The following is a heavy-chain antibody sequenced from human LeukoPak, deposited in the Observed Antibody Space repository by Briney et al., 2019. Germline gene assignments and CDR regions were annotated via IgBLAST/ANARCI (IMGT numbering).Heavy chain of an antibody. D-gene: IGHD3-3*01. CDR3: ARHRSAFTIFGVEKPPYYMDV. CDR1: GYSFTSYW. Sequence: GESLKISCKGSGYSFTSYWIGWVRQMPGKGLEWMGIIYPGDSDTRYSPSFQGQVTISADKSISTAYLQWSSLKASDTAMYYCARHRSAFTIFGVEKPPYYMDVWGKGTTVTVSS. J-gene: IGHJ6*03. V-gene: IGHV5-51*01. CDR2: IYPGDSDT.